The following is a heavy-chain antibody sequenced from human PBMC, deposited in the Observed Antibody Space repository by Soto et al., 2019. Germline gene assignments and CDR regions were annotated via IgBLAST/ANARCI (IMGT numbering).Heavy chain of an antibody. CDR3: ARRGGDYARGYGMDV. V-gene: IGHV4-39*01. D-gene: IGHD4-17*01. Sequence: QLQLQESGPGLVKPSETLSLTCTVSGGSISSSSYYWGWIRQPPGKGLEWIGSIYYSGSTYYNPSLKSRVTISVDTSKNQFSLKLSSVTAADTAVYYCARRGGDYARGYGMDVWGQGTTVTVSS. CDR1: GGSISSSSYY. CDR2: IYYSGST. J-gene: IGHJ6*02.